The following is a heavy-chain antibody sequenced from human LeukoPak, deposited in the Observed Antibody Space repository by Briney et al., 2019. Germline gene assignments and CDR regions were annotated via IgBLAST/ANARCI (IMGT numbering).Heavy chain of an antibody. CDR1: GFTFSNYD. Sequence: PGGSLRLSCAASGFTFSNYDMHWVRQATGKGLEWVSGIGIAGDTYYPGSVKGRFTISRENAKNSLYLQMNSPRAGDTAVYYCARGTDTVTFDYWGQGTLVSVSS. J-gene: IGHJ4*02. D-gene: IGHD4-17*01. CDR2: IGIAGDT. V-gene: IGHV3-13*01. CDR3: ARGTDTVTFDY.